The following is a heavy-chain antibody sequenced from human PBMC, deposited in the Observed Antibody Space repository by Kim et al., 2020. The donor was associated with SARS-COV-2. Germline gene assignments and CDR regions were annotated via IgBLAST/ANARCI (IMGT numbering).Heavy chain of an antibody. CDR1: GYTLTELS. CDR3: ATGVAVAGRSSDYYYYYSMDV. CDR2: FDPEDGET. D-gene: IGHD6-19*01. J-gene: IGHJ6*02. V-gene: IGHV1-24*01. Sequence: ASVKVSCKVSGYTLTELSMHWVRQAPGKGLEWMGGFDPEDGETIYAQKFKGRVTMTEDTSTDTAYMELSSLRSEDTAVYYCATGVAVAGRSSDYYYYYSMDVWGQGTTVTVSS.